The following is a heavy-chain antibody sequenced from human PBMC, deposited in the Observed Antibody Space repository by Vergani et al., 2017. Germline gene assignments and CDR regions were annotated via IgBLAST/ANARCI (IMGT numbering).Heavy chain of an antibody. Sequence: EVQLLESGGGLVQPGGSLRLSCAASGFTFSSYAMSWVRQAPGKGLEWVSAISGRGGSTYYAASVKGRFTFSRDNSKNTLYLQMNSLRAEDTAVYDWAKDIEAAAGAYYFDYWGQGTLVTVSS. J-gene: IGHJ4*02. CDR3: AKDIEAAAGAYYFDY. CDR2: ISGRGGST. CDR1: GFTFSSYA. V-gene: IGHV3-23*01. D-gene: IGHD6-13*01.